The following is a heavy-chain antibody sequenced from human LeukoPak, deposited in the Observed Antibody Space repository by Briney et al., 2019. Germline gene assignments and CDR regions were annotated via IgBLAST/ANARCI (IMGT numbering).Heavy chain of an antibody. J-gene: IGHJ1*01. CDR3: ARSPPRDGYNWDFQH. D-gene: IGHD5-24*01. V-gene: IGHV1-46*01. CDR2: INPSGGST. Sequence: ASVKVSCKASGYTFTTYYMHWVRQAPGQGLEWMGIINPSGGSTSYAQKFQGRVTMTRETSTSTVYMELSSLRSEDTAVYYCARSPPRDGYNWDFQHWGQGTLVTVSS. CDR1: GYTFTTYY.